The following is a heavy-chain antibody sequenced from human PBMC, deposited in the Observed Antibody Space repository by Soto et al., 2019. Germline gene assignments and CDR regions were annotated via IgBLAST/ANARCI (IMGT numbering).Heavy chain of an antibody. CDR3: AKDCSGGSCFSGY. Sequence: EVQLLESGGGLVQPGGSLRLSCAASGFTFSSYVMSWVRQAPGKGLEWVSSITNGGGGAYYADSVKGRFTISRANSKNTLYLQMNSLRAEDTAVYYCAKDCSGGSCFSGYWGQGTLVTVSS. D-gene: IGHD2-15*01. J-gene: IGHJ4*02. CDR1: GFTFSSYV. V-gene: IGHV3-23*01. CDR2: ITNGGGGA.